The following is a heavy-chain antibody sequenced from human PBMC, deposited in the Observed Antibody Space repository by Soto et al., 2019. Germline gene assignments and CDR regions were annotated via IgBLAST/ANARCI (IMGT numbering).Heavy chain of an antibody. Sequence: GGSLRLSCAASGFTFSSYAMHWVRQAPGKGLEWVAVISYDGSNKYYADSVKGRFTISRDNSKNTLYLQMNSLRAEDTAVYYCARDREGCSGGSCYYDYWGQGTLVTVSS. D-gene: IGHD2-15*01. CDR3: ARDREGCSGGSCYYDY. J-gene: IGHJ4*02. CDR2: ISYDGSNK. CDR1: GFTFSSYA. V-gene: IGHV3-30-3*01.